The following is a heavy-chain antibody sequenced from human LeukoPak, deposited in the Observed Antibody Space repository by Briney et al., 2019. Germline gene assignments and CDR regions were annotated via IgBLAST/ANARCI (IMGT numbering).Heavy chain of an antibody. CDR2: MYSGGSA. Sequence: GGSLRLSCAASGFTVSSNYMSWVRQAPVKGLEWVSVMYSGGSAYYADSVKGRFTIPRDNSKNTLYLQMNSLRADDTAVYYCARTIVGDSTDAFDIWGQGTKVTVSS. CDR3: ARTIVGDSTDAFDI. J-gene: IGHJ3*02. V-gene: IGHV3-66*01. D-gene: IGHD1-26*01. CDR1: GFTVSSNY.